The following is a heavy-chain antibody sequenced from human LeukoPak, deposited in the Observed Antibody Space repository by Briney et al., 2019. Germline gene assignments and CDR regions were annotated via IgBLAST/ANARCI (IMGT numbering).Heavy chain of an antibody. D-gene: IGHD5-18*01. V-gene: IGHV3-9*01. Sequence: GGSLRLSCAASGFTFGDYAMHWVRQAPGKGLEWVSGISWNSGSIGYADSVKGRFTISRDNAKNSLFLQMNSLRPEGTALYYCAKDEGIQVWTYAAVYWGQGTLVTVSS. J-gene: IGHJ4*02. CDR1: GFTFGDYA. CDR3: AKDEGIQVWTYAAVY. CDR2: ISWNSGSI.